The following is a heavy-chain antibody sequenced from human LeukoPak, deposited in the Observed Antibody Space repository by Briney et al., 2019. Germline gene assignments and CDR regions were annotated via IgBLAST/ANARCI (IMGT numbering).Heavy chain of an antibody. CDR3: ARETNGALWFGVHFQH. V-gene: IGHV4-39*07. CDR1: GGSISSSSYY. J-gene: IGHJ1*01. CDR2: IYYSGST. D-gene: IGHD3-10*01. Sequence: PSETLSLTCTVSGGSISSSSYYWGWIRQPPGKGLEWIGSIYYSGSTYYNPSLKSRVTISVDTSKNQFSLKLSSVTAADTAVYYCARETNGALWFGVHFQHWGQGTLVTVSS.